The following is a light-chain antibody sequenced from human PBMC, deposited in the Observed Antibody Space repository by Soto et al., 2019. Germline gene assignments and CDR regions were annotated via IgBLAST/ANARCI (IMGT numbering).Light chain of an antibody. J-gene: IGLJ3*02. CDR3: ETWDFNTRV. V-gene: IGLV4-60*02. CDR1: SGLSSYI. Sequence: QPVLTQSSSASASLGSSVKLTCTLSSGLSSYIIAWHQQQPGKAPRYLMKLEGSGIYNKGSGVPDRFSGSSSGADRYLTISNLQFEDEADYYCETWDFNTRVFGGGTKLTVL. CDR2: LEGSGIY.